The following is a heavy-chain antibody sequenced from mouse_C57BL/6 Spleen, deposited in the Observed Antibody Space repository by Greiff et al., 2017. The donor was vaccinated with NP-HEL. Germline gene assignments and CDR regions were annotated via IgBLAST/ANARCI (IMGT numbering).Heavy chain of an antibody. Sequence: VQLQQSGPELVKPGASVKISCKASGYAFSSSWMNWVKQRPGKGLEWIGRIYPGDGDTNYNGKFKGKTTLTADKSSSTAYMQLSSLTSEDSAVYFCASETAQATGDDWGQGTTLTVSS. J-gene: IGHJ2*01. CDR2: IYPGDGDT. CDR1: GYAFSSSW. D-gene: IGHD3-2*02. CDR3: ASETAQATGDD. V-gene: IGHV1-82*01.